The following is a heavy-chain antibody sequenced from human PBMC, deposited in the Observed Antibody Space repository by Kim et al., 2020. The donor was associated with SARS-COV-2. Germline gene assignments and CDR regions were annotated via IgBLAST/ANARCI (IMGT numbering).Heavy chain of an antibody. V-gene: IGHV1-69*04. Sequence: SVKVSCKTSGGTLSTYAISWVRQAPGQGLEWMGRNIPVLGITNYAQKFQGRLTMTADNTTSTAYMELSSLTSEDTAVYYCAGDSNHYGSVFADPWGQGTLVSVSS. J-gene: IGHJ5*02. CDR2: NIPVLGIT. CDR3: AGDSNHYGSVFADP. CDR1: GGTLSTYA. D-gene: IGHD3-10*01.